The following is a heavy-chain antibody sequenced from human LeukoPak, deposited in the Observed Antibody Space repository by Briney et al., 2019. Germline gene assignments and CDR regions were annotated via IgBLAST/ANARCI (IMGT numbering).Heavy chain of an antibody. CDR2: IIPIFGTA. V-gene: IGHV1-69*05. J-gene: IGHJ3*02. Sequence: ASVKVSCKASGGTFSSYAISWVRQAPGQGLEWMGGIIPIFGTANYAQKFQGRVTITTDESTSTAYMVLSSLRSEDTAVYYCARDLGCYYVSSGYSHAFDIWGQETMVTVSS. CDR3: ARDLGCYYVSSGYSHAFDI. D-gene: IGHD3-22*01. CDR1: GGTFSSYA.